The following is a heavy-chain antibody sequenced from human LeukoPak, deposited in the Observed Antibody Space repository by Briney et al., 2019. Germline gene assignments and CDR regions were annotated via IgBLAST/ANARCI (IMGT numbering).Heavy chain of an antibody. CDR1: GYSFPDYW. CDR2: IYPGDSDT. J-gene: IGHJ6*02. V-gene: IGHV5-51*01. D-gene: IGHD3-10*01. Sequence: ESLKISCKASGYSFPDYWIGWVRQPPGKGLEWMGIIYPGDSDTRYSPSFQGQVTISADKSISTAYLQWSSLKASDIPMYYCARADQLRWFGDPRRPYYYGMDVWGQGTTVTVSS. CDR3: ARADQLRWFGDPRRPYYYGMDV.